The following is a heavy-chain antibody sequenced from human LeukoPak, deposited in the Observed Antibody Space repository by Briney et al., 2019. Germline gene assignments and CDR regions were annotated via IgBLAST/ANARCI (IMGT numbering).Heavy chain of an antibody. CDR3: ARERLGYCSGGSCIGIDY. CDR1: GDTSTGYY. V-gene: IGHV1-2*06. D-gene: IGHD2-15*01. J-gene: IGHJ4*02. CDR2: INPNSGGT. Sequence: ASVKVSCKASGDTSTGYYMHWVRQAPGQGLEWMGRINPNSGGTNYAQKFQGRVTMTRDTSISTAYMELSRLRSDDTAVYYCARERLGYCSGGSCIGIDYWGQGTLVTVSS.